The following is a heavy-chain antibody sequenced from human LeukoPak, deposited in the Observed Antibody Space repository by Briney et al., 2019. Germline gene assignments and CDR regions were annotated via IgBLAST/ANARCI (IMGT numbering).Heavy chain of an antibody. D-gene: IGHD4-17*01. Sequence: GESLKISCKGSGYKFSNYWIGWVRQMPGKGLEWMGIIYPNDSDTRYSSSFQGQVTISADKSINTAYLQWTGLRASDTAMYYCARHRTTVTTNWFDPWGQGTLVTVSS. J-gene: IGHJ5*02. CDR1: GYKFSNYW. CDR3: ARHRTTVTTNWFDP. CDR2: IYPNDSDT. V-gene: IGHV5-51*01.